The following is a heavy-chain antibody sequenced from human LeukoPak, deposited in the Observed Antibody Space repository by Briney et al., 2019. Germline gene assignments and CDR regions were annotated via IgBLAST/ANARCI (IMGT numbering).Heavy chain of an antibody. Sequence: GGSLRLSCAASGLTFSSYGMHWVRQAPGKGLEWVSYISSSGSTIYYADSVKGRFTISRDNAKNSLYLQMNSLRAEDTAVYYCAELGITMIGGVWGKGTTVTISS. CDR3: AELGITMIGGV. CDR2: ISSSGSTI. V-gene: IGHV3-48*04. D-gene: IGHD3-10*02. CDR1: GLTFSSYG. J-gene: IGHJ6*04.